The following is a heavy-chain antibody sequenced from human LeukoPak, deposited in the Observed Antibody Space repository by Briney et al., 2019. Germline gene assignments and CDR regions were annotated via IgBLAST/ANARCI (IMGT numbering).Heavy chain of an antibody. J-gene: IGHJ4*02. D-gene: IGHD3-9*01. CDR2: ISGSGGST. V-gene: IGHV3-23*01. CDR3: AKDRYYDILTGYYS. CDR1: GFTFSSYA. Sequence: GGSLRLSCAASGFTFSSYAMSWVRQAPGKGLEWVSAISGSGGSTYYADSVKGRFTISRDNSKNTLYLQMNSLRAEDTAVCYCAKDRYYDILTGYYSWGQGTLVTVSS.